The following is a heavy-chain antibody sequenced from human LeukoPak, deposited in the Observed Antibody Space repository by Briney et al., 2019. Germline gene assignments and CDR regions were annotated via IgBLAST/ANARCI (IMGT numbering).Heavy chain of an antibody. J-gene: IGHJ4*02. D-gene: IGHD6-19*01. CDR1: GFTVSSNY. CDR2: ISSSSNPI. CDR3: ARDLRPYSSGCFNY. Sequence: KPGESLRLSCAASGFTVSSNYMSWVRQAAGNGLEWISYISSSSNPIHYADSVKGRFSISRDNAKNSLYLQMNSLRDEDTAVYYCARDLRPYSSGCFNYWGQGTLVTVSS. V-gene: IGHV3-21*05.